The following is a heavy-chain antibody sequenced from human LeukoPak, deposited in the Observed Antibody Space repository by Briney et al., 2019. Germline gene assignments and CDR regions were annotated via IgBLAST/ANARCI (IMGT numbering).Heavy chain of an antibody. V-gene: IGHV1-3*01. J-gene: IGHJ4*02. CDR2: INAGNGNT. CDR3: AKSHTDMTMIVEAPSRPY. D-gene: IGHD3-22*01. Sequence: ASVKVSCKAFGYTFTSYAMHWVRQAPGQRLEWMGWINAGNGNTKYSQKFQGRVTITRDTSASTAYMELSSLRSEDTAVYYCAKSHTDMTMIVEAPSRPYWGQGTLVIVSS. CDR1: GYTFTSYA.